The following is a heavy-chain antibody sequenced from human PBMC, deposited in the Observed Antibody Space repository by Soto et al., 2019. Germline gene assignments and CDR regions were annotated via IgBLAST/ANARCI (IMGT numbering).Heavy chain of an antibody. Sequence: QVQLVESGGGLVKPGGSLRLSCAASGFTFSDYYMSWIRQAPRKGLEWVSYISRSGSTIYYADSVKGRFTISRDNAKNSLSLLMNSLRAEDTAVYYCARVGLRNCYFDYWGQGTLVTVSS. D-gene: IGHD4-17*01. CDR2: ISRSGSTI. J-gene: IGHJ4*02. V-gene: IGHV3-11*01. CDR3: ARVGLRNCYFDY. CDR1: GFTFSDYY.